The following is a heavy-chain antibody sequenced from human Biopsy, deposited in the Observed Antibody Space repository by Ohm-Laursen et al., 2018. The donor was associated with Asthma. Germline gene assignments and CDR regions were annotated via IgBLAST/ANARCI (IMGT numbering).Heavy chain of an antibody. CDR1: GFTFRSYA. J-gene: IGHJ4*02. Sequence: SLRLSCTASGFTFRSYAMHWVRQAPGKGLEWVAVGGSYYDGGLKYYADSVNGRFTVSRDDSKNTLYLQMNSLRPGDTAVYYCARDVMEWYLPAFDFWGQGTLVTVSS. V-gene: IGHV3-30-3*01. CDR2: GGSYYDGGLK. CDR3: ARDVMEWYLPAFDF. D-gene: IGHD3-3*01.